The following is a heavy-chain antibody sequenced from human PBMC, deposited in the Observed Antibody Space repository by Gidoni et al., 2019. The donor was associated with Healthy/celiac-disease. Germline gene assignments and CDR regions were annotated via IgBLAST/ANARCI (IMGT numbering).Heavy chain of an antibody. D-gene: IGHD5-12*01. V-gene: IGHV4-31*03. Sequence: QVQLQESGPGLVKPSQTLSLTCPVSGGSISRGGYSWSWIRQHPGKGLEWIGYIDYSGSTYYNPSLKSRVTISVDTSKNQFSLKLSSVTAADTAVYYCARVIRDSGYDYFDYWGQGTLVTVSS. CDR1: GGSISRGGYS. J-gene: IGHJ4*02. CDR2: IDYSGST. CDR3: ARVIRDSGYDYFDY.